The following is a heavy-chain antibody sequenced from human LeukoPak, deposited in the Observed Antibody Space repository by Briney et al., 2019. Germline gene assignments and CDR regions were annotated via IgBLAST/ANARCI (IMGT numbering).Heavy chain of an antibody. CDR3: ARGPAYYYDSSGYGS. J-gene: IGHJ5*02. D-gene: IGHD3-22*01. CDR1: GGSIISGDYC. CDR2: IYYSGST. Sequence: PSETLSLTCTVSGGSIISGDYCWSWVRQPPGTGLEWVGYIYYSGSTYYNPSLKSRLIISVDTSRNRFSLKLSSVTAADTAVYYCARGPAYYYDSSGYGSWGQGTLVTVS. V-gene: IGHV4-30-4*01.